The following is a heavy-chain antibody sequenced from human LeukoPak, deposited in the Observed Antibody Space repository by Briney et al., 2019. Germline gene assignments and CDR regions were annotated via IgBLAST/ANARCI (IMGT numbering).Heavy chain of an antibody. V-gene: IGHV3-30*18. J-gene: IGHJ4*02. D-gene: IGHD2-15*01. CDR3: AKVLGGLWPGIDY. Sequence: GGSLRLSCAASRFTFSRYGMHWVRQAPGKGLEWVAVISYDGSNKDYADSVKGRFTISRDNAKNTVYLQMNSLRAEDTAVYYCAKVLGGLWPGIDYWGQGTVVTVSS. CDR1: RFTFSRYG. CDR2: ISYDGSNK.